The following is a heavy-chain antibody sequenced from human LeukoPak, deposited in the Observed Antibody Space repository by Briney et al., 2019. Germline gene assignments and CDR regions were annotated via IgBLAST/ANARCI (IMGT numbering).Heavy chain of an antibody. V-gene: IGHV3-23*01. CDR2: ITGSGGDT. D-gene: IGHD1-14*01. J-gene: IGHJ4*02. CDR1: GFTFNTYA. Sequence: GGSLRLSCAASGFTFNTYAMSWVRQAPGKGLEWVSTITGSGGDTFYADSVKGRFTISRDNSKNTLYLEMNSLRAEDTAVYYCAKADVNLLPFDYWGQGTLVAVST. CDR3: AKADVNLLPFDY.